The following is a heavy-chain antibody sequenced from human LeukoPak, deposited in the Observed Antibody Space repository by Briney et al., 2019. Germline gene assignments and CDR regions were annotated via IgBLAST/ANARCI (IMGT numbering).Heavy chain of an antibody. CDR2: IKQDGSEK. CDR3: AKDTTGILDN. CDR1: GFTFSSSW. D-gene: IGHD2-21*02. J-gene: IGHJ4*02. V-gene: IGHV3-7*01. Sequence: PGGSLRLSCAASGFTFSSSWMAWVRQAPGKGLEWVANIKQDGSEKYYVDSVKGRFTISRDNAKDSLYLQMNRLRAEDTALYYCAKDTTGILDNWGQGTLVTVSS.